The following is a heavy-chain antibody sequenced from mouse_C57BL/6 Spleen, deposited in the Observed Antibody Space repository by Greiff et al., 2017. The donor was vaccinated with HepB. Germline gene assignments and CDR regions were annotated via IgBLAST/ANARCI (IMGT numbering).Heavy chain of an antibody. Sequence: EVQLQQSGPELVKPGASVKISCKASGYTFTDYYMNWVKQSHGKSLEWIGDINPNNGGTSYNQKFKGKATLTVDKSSRTAYMELRSLTSEDSAVYYCARWGLDAMDYWGQGTSVTVSS. V-gene: IGHV1-26*01. D-gene: IGHD3-1*01. CDR3: ARWGLDAMDY. J-gene: IGHJ4*01. CDR1: GYTFTDYY. CDR2: INPNNGGT.